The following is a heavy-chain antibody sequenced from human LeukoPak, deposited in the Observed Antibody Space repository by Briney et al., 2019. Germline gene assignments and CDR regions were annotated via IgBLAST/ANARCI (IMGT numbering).Heavy chain of an antibody. D-gene: IGHD3-3*01. Sequence: PSQTLSLTCTVSGGSISSGSYYWSWIRQPEGKGLEWIERIYTSGSTNYNPSLKSRVTISVDTSKNQFSLKLSSVTAADTAVYYCARESITIFGVVIIEYYYYYMDVWGKGTMVTVSS. V-gene: IGHV4-61*02. CDR3: ARESITIFGVVIIEYYYYYMDV. CDR1: GGSISSGSYY. CDR2: IYTSGST. J-gene: IGHJ6*03.